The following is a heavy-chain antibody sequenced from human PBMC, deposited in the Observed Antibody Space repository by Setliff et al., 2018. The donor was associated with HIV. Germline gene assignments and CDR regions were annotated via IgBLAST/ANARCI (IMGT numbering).Heavy chain of an antibody. J-gene: IGHJ3*02. CDR1: GGSISTSY. CDR3: AREHCSGGSCNGFDI. D-gene: IGHD2-15*01. Sequence: SQTLSLTCTVSGGSISTSYWNWIRQPPGKGLEWIAYIYISGTTNYNPSLKSRVTISLDTSRNQFSLKLGSVTAADTAMYYCAREHCSGGSCNGFDIWGQGTMVTVS. V-gene: IGHV4-4*09. CDR2: IYISGTT.